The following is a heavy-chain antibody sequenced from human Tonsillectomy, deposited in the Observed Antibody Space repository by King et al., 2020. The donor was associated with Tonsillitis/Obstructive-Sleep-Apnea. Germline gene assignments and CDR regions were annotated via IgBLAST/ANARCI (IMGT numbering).Heavy chain of an antibody. CDR3: AREKPYSGSYYTGPWSY. CDR1: GGTFSIYA. D-gene: IGHD1-26*01. Sequence: QLVQSGAEVKKPGSSVKVSCKASGGTFSIYAISWLRQAPGQGLEWMGGIIPIFGTANYAQKVQGRVTITADESTSTAYMELSSLRSEDTAVYYCAREKPYSGSYYTGPWSYWGQGTLVTVSS. J-gene: IGHJ4*02. CDR2: IIPIFGTA. V-gene: IGHV1-69*01.